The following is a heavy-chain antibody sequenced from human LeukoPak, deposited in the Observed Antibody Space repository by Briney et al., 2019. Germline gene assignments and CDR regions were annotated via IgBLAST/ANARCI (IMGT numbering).Heavy chain of an antibody. Sequence: GGSLRLSCAASGFTFSSYAMSWVRQAPGMGLVWASRIKSDGSTTSYADSVKGRFTISRDNAKNTLYLQMNSLRAEDTAVYYCRISGSSELVFDYWGQGTLVTVSS. J-gene: IGHJ4*02. D-gene: IGHD3-10*01. V-gene: IGHV3-74*01. CDR2: IKSDGSTT. CDR3: RISGSSELVFDY. CDR1: GFTFSSYA.